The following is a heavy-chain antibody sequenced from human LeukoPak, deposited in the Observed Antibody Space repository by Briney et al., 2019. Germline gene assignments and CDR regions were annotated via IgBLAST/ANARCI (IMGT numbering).Heavy chain of an antibody. CDR1: GFTFSTYE. CDR3: ARARGHAHFDY. Sequence: QPGGSLRLSCAASGFTFSTYEMNWVLQAPGKGLEWVSYISSSGGTIYYADSVKGRFTISRDNAKNSLYLQMNSLRVEDTAVYYCARARGHAHFDYWGQGTLITVSS. J-gene: IGHJ4*02. V-gene: IGHV3-48*03. CDR2: ISSSGGTI. D-gene: IGHD2-15*01.